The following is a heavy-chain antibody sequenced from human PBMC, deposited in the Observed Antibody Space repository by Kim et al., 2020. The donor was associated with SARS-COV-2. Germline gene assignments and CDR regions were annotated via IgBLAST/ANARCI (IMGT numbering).Heavy chain of an antibody. CDR3: AGLTIFGVVPLFDY. D-gene: IGHD3-3*01. V-gene: IGHV4-34*01. Sequence: NPSLKSRVTISVDTSKNQFSLKLSSVTAADTAVYYCAGLTIFGVVPLFDYWGQGTLVTVSS. J-gene: IGHJ4*02.